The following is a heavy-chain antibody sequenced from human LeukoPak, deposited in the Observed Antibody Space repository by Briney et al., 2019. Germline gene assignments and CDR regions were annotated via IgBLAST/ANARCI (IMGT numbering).Heavy chain of an antibody. D-gene: IGHD3-10*01. CDR3: AGSRFDAFDI. V-gene: IGHV3-9*01. CDR2: ISWNSGSI. CDR1: GFTFDDYA. J-gene: IGHJ3*02. Sequence: GGSLRLSCAASGFTFDDYAMHWVRQAPGKGLEWVSGISWNSGSIGYADSVKGRFTISRDNAKNSLYLQMNSLRAEDTALYYCAGSRFDAFDIWGQGTMVTVSS.